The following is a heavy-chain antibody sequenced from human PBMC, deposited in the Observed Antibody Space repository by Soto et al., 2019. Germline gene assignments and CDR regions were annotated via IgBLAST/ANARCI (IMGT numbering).Heavy chain of an antibody. J-gene: IGHJ5*02. V-gene: IGHV4-30-2*01. CDR3: ARGYYDSSGWPYWFDP. Sequence: SETLSLTCAASGDSISSSGYSWSWIRQPPGKGLEWMGYIYNSGNTHYNRSLKSRVTMSVDRSKNQFSLKLTSVTAADTAVYYCARGYYDSSGWPYWFDPWGQGTVVT. CDR1: GDSISSSGYS. D-gene: IGHD3-22*01. CDR2: IYNSGNT.